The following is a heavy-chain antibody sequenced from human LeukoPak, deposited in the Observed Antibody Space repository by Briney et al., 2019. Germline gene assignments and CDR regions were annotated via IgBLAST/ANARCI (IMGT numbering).Heavy chain of an antibody. CDR1: GFTFSSYA. CDR2: ISYDGSNK. V-gene: IGHV3-30-3*01. CDR3: AREEGYSYGNWAYYYYYGMDV. J-gene: IGHJ6*02. D-gene: IGHD5-18*01. Sequence: GRSLRLSCAASGFTFSSYAMHWVRQAPGKGLEWVAVISYDGSNKYYADSVKGRFTISRDNAKNSLYLQMNSLRAEDTAVYYCAREEGYSYGNWAYYYYYGMDVWGQGTTVTVSS.